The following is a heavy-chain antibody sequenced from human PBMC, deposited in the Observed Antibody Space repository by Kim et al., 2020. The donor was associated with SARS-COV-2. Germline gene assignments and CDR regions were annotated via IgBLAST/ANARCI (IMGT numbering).Heavy chain of an antibody. J-gene: IGHJ4*02. V-gene: IGHV3-9*01. CDR1: GFTFGDYA. Sequence: GGSLRLSCAASGFTFGDYAMHWVRQAPGKGLEWVSGISWNSGSIGYADSVKGRFTISRDNAKNSLYLQMNSLRAEDTALYYCAKDTSEGYSYRWGLFDYWGQGTLVTVSS. D-gene: IGHD5-18*01. CDR2: ISWNSGSI. CDR3: AKDTSEGYSYRWGLFDY.